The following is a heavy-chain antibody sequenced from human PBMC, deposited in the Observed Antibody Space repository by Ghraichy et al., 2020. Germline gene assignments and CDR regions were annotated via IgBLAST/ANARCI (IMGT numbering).Heavy chain of an antibody. Sequence: GGSLRLSCAASGFTFSSYSMNWVRQAPGKGLEWVSYITSSSSTIYYADSVKGRFTMSRDNAKNSLYLQMNSLRDEDTAVYYCARDGGINCGGDCYGDWGQGTLVTVSS. CDR2: ITSSSSTI. D-gene: IGHD2-21*02. CDR3: ARDGGINCGGDCYGD. V-gene: IGHV3-48*02. J-gene: IGHJ4*02. CDR1: GFTFSSYS.